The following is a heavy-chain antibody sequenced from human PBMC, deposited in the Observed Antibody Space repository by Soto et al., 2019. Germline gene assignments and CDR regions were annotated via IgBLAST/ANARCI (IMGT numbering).Heavy chain of an antibody. D-gene: IGHD2-21*02. CDR2: ISYDGSNK. J-gene: IGHJ6*02. CDR3: ARDGGNSGGGDYYYYGMDV. CDR1: GFTFSSYA. V-gene: IGHV3-30-3*01. Sequence: GGSLRLSCAASGFTFSSYAMHWVRQAPGKGLEWVAVISYDGSNKYYADSVKGRFTISRDNSKNTLYLQMNSLRAEDTAVYYCARDGGNSGGGDYYYYGMDVWGQGTTVTVSS.